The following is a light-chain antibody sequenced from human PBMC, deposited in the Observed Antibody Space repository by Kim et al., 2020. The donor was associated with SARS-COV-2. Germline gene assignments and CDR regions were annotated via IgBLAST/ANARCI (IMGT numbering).Light chain of an antibody. CDR1: SGSIASNY. J-gene: IGLJ3*02. V-gene: IGLV6-57*01. Sequence: LTQPHSVSESPGKTVTISCTRSSGSIASNYVQWYLQRPGSSPTTVIYEDNQRPSGVPDRFSGSIDSSSNSASLTISGLKTEDEADYYCQSYDSSNQVFGGGTQLTVL. CDR2: EDN. CDR3: QSYDSSNQV.